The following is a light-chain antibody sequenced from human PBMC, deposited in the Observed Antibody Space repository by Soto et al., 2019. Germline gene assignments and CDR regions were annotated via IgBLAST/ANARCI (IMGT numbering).Light chain of an antibody. J-gene: IGKJ4*01. V-gene: IGKV1-33*01. CDR2: DAS. CDR3: QQYDNLPLT. CDR1: QDIRNY. Sequence: DVQMTQSPSSLSASVGDTVTITCQASQDIRNYLNWYQQKPGKAPKLLIYDASNLETGVPSRFSGSGSGTDFTFTISSLQPEDIATYYCQQYDNLPLTFGGGTNVQIK.